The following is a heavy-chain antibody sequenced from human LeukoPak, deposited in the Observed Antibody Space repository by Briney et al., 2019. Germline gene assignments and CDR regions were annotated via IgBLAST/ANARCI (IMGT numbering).Heavy chain of an antibody. CDR3: ARVAIFGVVIIRYYYYMDV. CDR2: GST. J-gene: IGHJ6*03. V-gene: IGHV4-34*01. Sequence: GSTNYNPSLKSLVTISVDTYKNKFSLKLSSVTAADTAVYCCARVAIFGVVIIRYYYYMDVWGKGTTVTVSS. D-gene: IGHD3-3*01.